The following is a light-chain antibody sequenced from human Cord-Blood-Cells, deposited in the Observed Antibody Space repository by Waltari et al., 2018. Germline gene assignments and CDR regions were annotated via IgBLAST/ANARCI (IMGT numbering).Light chain of an antibody. CDR3: SSYAGSNNLV. CDR1: SSDVGGYNY. V-gene: IGLV2-8*01. CDR2: EVS. Sequence: QSALTQPPSASGSPGQSVTISCTGTSSDVGGYNYVSWYQQHTGKAPKLMISEVSKRPSGVPDLLSGSKSSNTASLTVPGLQAEDEADYYCSSYAGSNNLVFGGGTKLTVL. J-gene: IGLJ2*01.